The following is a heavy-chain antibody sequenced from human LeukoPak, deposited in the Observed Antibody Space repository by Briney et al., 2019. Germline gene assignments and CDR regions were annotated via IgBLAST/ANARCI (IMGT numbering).Heavy chain of an antibody. J-gene: IGHJ6*02. CDR2: MNPNSGNT. CDR3: AREEPYGMDV. CDR1: GYTFTSYD. Sequence: GASVKVSCKASGYTFTSYDINWVRQATGQGLEWMGWMNPNSGNTGYAQKFQGRVTITADKSTSTAYLELSSLRSEDTAVYYCAREEPYGMDVWGQGTTVTVSS. V-gene: IGHV1-8*01.